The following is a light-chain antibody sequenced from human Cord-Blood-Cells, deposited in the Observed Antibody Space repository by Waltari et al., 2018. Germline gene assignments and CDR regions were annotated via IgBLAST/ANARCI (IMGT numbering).Light chain of an antibody. CDR1: SSNIGSHY. Sequence: QSVLTQPPSASGTPGQRVTISCSGSSSNIGSHYLYWYQQLPGTAPNRLIYRNKQRPSGVPDRFSGSKSGTSASLAISGLRSEDEADYYCAAWDDSLSVNWVFGGGTKLTVL. J-gene: IGLJ3*02. CDR3: AAWDDSLSVNWV. V-gene: IGLV1-47*01. CDR2: RNK.